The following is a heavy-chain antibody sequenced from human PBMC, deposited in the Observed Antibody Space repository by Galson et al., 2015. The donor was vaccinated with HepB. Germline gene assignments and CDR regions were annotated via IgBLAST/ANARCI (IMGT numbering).Heavy chain of an antibody. CDR3: AKDGSGSYYNVVHY. Sequence: SPRLSCAASGFTFSSYAMHWVRQAPGKGLEWVAVISYDGSNKYYADSVKGRFTISRDNSKNTLYLQMNSLRAEDTAVYYCAKDGSGSYYNVVHYWGQGTLVTVSS. CDR1: GFTFSSYA. J-gene: IGHJ4*02. CDR2: ISYDGSNK. V-gene: IGHV3-30*04. D-gene: IGHD3-10*01.